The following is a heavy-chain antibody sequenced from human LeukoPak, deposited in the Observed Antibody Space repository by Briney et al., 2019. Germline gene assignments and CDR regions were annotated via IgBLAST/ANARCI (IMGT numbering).Heavy chain of an antibody. CDR3: ARVDSSGYYYLNWFDP. D-gene: IGHD3-22*01. Sequence: SETLSLTCTVSGGSISSYYWSWIRQPPGKGLEWIGYIYYSGSTNYNPSLKSRVTISVDTSKNQFSLKLNSVTAADTAVYYCARVDSSGYYYLNWFDPWGQGTLVTVSS. CDR2: IYYSGST. V-gene: IGHV4-59*01. J-gene: IGHJ5*02. CDR1: GGSISSYY.